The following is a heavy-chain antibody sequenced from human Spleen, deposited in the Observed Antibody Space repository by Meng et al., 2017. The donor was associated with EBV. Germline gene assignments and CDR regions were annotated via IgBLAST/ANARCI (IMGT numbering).Heavy chain of an antibody. V-gene: IGHV4-34*01. CDR1: GGSFSGYY. D-gene: IGHD6-6*01. CDR3: ARGRTVARSPWSDP. Sequence: VQPQQGGAGLLKPSETLSLTCAFDGGSFSGYYWSWIRQSPGKGLQWIGEINHSGNTIYNPSLKSRVTISVDTSKLQFSLNLTSVTAADTAIYYCARGRTVARSPWSDPWGQGTLVTVSS. CDR2: INHSGNT. J-gene: IGHJ5*02.